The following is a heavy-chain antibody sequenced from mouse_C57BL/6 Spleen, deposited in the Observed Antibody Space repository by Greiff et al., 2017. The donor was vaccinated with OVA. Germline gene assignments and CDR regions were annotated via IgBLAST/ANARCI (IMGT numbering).Heavy chain of an antibody. CDR1: GFTFSSYA. D-gene: IGHD2-4*01. Sequence: EVQLVESGGGLVKPGGSLKLSCAASGFTFSSYAMSWVRQTPEKRLEWVATISDGGSYTYYPDNVKGRFTISRDNAKNNLYLQMSHLKSEDTAMYYCARDQGDYQTLYFDYWGQGTTLTVSS. V-gene: IGHV5-4*01. J-gene: IGHJ2*01. CDR2: ISDGGSYT. CDR3: ARDQGDYQTLYFDY.